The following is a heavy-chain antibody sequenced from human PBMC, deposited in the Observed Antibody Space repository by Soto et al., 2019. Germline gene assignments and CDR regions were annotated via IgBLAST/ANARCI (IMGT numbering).Heavy chain of an antibody. CDR2: ISYDGSNK. V-gene: IGHV3-30-3*01. J-gene: IGHJ4*02. CDR3: ASLGLGY. Sequence: QVQLVESGGGVVQPGRSLRLSCAASGFTFSSYAMHWVRQAPGKGLEWVAVISYDGSNKYYADSVKGRFTISRDNSKNTLYMQMNSLRADDTALYDCASLGLGYWGQGTLVTVSS. CDR1: GFTFSSYA. D-gene: IGHD3-16*01.